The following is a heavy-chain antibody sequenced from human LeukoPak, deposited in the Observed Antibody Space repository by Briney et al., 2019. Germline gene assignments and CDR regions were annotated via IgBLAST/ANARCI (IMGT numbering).Heavy chain of an antibody. CDR2: IKADGGEK. J-gene: IGHJ4*02. V-gene: IGHV3-7*01. CDR1: GFTFSSYA. D-gene: IGHD6-6*01. Sequence: GGSLRLSCAASGFTFSSYAMHWVRQTPGKGLEWVAKIKADGGEKDHVASVKGRFTISRDNAKNSLYLQMNSLRVEDTAVYYCARGGAARPDFWGQGTLVTVSS. CDR3: ARGGAARPDF.